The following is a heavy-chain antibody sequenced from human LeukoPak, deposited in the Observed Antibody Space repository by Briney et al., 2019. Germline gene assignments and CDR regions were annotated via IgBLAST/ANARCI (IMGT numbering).Heavy chain of an antibody. J-gene: IGHJ6*02. D-gene: IGHD6-13*01. CDR2: IYYSGST. CDR1: GGSISSSSYY. CDR3: ARDLRRFKIAAASYYYYGMDV. Sequence: PSETLSLTCTVSGGSISSSSYYWGWIRQPPGKGLEWIGSIYYSGSTYYNPSLKSRVTISVDTSKNQFSLKLSSVIAADTAVYYCARDLRRFKIAAASYYYYGMDVWGQGTTVTVSS. V-gene: IGHV4-39*07.